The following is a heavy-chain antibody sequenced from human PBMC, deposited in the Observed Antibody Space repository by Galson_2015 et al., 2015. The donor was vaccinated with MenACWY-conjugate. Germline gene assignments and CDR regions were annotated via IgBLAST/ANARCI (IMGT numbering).Heavy chain of an antibody. CDR1: GFTFRNYW. J-gene: IGHJ6*02. CDR3: ARGPYGRDV. CDR2: IKKDGSEK. Sequence: SLRLSCAVSGFTFRNYWMTWVRQAPGKGLEWVASIKKDGSEKYYVDSVKGRFTISRDNTKNTMYLEMNSLRAEDTAVYYCARGPYGRDVWVQGTPFTASS. V-gene: IGHV3-7*03.